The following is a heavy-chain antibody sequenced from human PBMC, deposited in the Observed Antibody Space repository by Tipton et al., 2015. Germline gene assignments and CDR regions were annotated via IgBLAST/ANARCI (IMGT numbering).Heavy chain of an antibody. D-gene: IGHD6-19*01. CDR1: GDFISTYH. CDR2: IDYTGRT. CDR3: ARARSGWGYFDY. V-gene: IGHV4-59*01. Sequence: GLVKPSETLSLTCSLSGDFISTYHWTWIRQPPGKEMEWIGYIDYTGRTKYSPSLKSRVTISVDTPKNQFSLKLSSVTAADTAVYYCARARSGWGYFDYWGQGTLVTVSS. J-gene: IGHJ4*02.